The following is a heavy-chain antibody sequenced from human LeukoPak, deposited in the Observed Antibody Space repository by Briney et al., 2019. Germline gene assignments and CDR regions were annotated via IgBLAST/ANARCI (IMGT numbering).Heavy chain of an antibody. Sequence: ASVKVSCKASGYTFTSYDINWVRQATGQGLEWMGWMNPNSGNTGYAQKFQGRVTMTRNTSISTAYMELSSLRSEDTAVYYCARGGSYYGSYNWFDPWAREPWSPSPQ. CDR3: ARGGSYYGSYNWFDP. D-gene: IGHD1-26*01. J-gene: IGHJ5*02. CDR2: MNPNSGNT. CDR1: GYTFTSYD. V-gene: IGHV1-8*01.